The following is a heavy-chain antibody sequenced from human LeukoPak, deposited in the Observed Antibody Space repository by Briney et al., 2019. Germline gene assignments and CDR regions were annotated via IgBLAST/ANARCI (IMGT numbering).Heavy chain of an antibody. D-gene: IGHD3-10*01. CDR1: GFTFSNYE. CDR3: AKDDGGGFGELLSHFDY. J-gene: IGHJ4*02. Sequence: PGGSLRLSCATSGFTFSNYEMTWVRQAPGKGLEWISYISDSGSFIDYADSVKGRFTISRDNAKSSLYLQMNSLRAEDTAVYYCAKDDGGGFGELLSHFDYWGQGTLVTVSS. CDR2: ISDSGSFI. V-gene: IGHV3-48*03.